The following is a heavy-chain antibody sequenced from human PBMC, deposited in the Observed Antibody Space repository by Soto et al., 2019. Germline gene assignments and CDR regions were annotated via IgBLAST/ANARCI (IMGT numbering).Heavy chain of an antibody. CDR1: EFTFSKYW. V-gene: IGHV3-7*01. Sequence: EVQLVESGGGLVQPGGSLRLSCAASEFTFSKYWMTWVRQSPGKGLEWVANINQDGSESDYVDSVRGRFTISRDNAKNSLYLQMNSLRAEDTAVYYCVCGGNYFVYWGQGTLVTVSP. J-gene: IGHJ4*02. CDR2: INQDGSES. D-gene: IGHD3-16*01. CDR3: VCGGNYFVY.